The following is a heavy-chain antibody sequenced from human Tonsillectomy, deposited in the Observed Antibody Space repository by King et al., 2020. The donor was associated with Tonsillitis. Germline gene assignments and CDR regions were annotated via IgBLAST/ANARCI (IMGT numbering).Heavy chain of an antibody. J-gene: IGHJ4*02. D-gene: IGHD3-3*01. V-gene: IGHV5-51*03. Sequence: VQLVQSGAEVKKPGESLKISCKGSGFNFPTYWIGWVRHMPGKGLERMGIIYPGDSDTRYSPSFEGQVTFSADKSINTAYLQWSSLKASDTAIYYCARGNGHGVGSHAYYLDYWGQGTLVTVSS. CDR3: ARGNGHGVGSHAYYLDY. CDR2: IYPGDSDT. CDR1: GFNFPTYW.